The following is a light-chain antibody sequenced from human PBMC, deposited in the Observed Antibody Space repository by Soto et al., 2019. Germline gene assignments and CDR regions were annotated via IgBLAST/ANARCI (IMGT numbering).Light chain of an antibody. CDR2: GAS. J-gene: IGKJ1*01. CDR3: QQYNNWPWT. V-gene: IGKV3-15*01. CDR1: QSVSTK. Sequence: EIVMTQSPATLSVSPGERATLSCRARQSVSTKLAWYQQKPGQAPRLLIYGASTRATGIPARFSGSGSGTEVTLTISSLQSEDFAVYYCQQYNNWPWTFGQGTKVEIK.